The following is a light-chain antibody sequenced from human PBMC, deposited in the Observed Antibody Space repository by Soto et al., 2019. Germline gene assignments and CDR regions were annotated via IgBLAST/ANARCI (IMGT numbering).Light chain of an antibody. V-gene: IGKV3-11*01. CDR2: DAS. CDR3: QQRSNWPPIT. J-gene: IGKJ5*01. CDR1: QSVSSY. Sequence: IVLTQSPATLSLSPGERATLSCGASQSVSSYLAWYQQKPGQAPRLLIYDASNRATGIPARFSGSASGTDFTLTISSLEPEDFAVYYCQQRSNWPPITFGQGTRLEIK.